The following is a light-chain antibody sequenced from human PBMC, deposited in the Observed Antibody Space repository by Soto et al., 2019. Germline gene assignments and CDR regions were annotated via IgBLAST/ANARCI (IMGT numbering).Light chain of an antibody. CDR3: AAWDDRRNGVV. V-gene: IGLV1-44*01. Sequence: QSVLTQPPSTSGTPGQRVTISCSGSSSSIGSHAVHWYQQFPGTAPKLLIYSTNQRPSGVPDRFSGSKSGTSASLAISWLQSEDEADYYCAAWDDRRNGVVFGGGTKLTVL. J-gene: IGLJ2*01. CDR2: STN. CDR1: SSSIGSHA.